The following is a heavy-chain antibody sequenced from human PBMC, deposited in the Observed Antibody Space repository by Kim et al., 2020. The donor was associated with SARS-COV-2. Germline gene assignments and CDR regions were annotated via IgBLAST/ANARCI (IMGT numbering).Heavy chain of an antibody. V-gene: IGHV4-39*01. CDR3: ARQRLGWLQWDWYFDY. CDR1: GGSISSSSYY. J-gene: IGHJ4*01. CDR2: IYYSGST. D-gene: IGHD5-12*01. Sequence: SETLSLTCTVSGGSISSSSYYWGWIRQPPGKGLEWIGSIYYSGSTYYNPSLKSRVTISVDTSKNQFSLKLSSVTAADTAVYYCARQRLGWLQWDWYFDY.